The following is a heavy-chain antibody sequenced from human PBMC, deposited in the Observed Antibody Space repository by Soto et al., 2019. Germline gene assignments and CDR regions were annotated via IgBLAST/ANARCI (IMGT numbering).Heavy chain of an antibody. J-gene: IGHJ6*02. CDR3: AKDLKGSYSYGVFLGDYYYYGMDV. CDR2: ISYDGSNK. V-gene: IGHV3-30*18. D-gene: IGHD5-18*01. Sequence: QVQLVESGGGVVQPGRSLRLSCAASGFTFSSYGMHWVRQAPGKGLEWVAVISYDGSNKYYADSVKGRFTISRDNSKNTLYLQMNSLRAEDTAVYYCAKDLKGSYSYGVFLGDYYYYGMDVWGQGTTVTVSS. CDR1: GFTFSSYG.